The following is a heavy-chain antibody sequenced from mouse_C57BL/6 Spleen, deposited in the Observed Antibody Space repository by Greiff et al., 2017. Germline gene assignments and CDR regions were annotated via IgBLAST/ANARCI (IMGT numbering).Heavy chain of an antibody. J-gene: IGHJ4*01. Sequence: EVQLQQSGPELVKPGASVKIPCKASGYTFTDYNMDWVKQSHGKSLEWIGDINPNNGGTIYNQKFKGKATLTVDKSSSTAYMELRSLTSEDTAVYYCARSRWGLLRRDYAMDYWGQGTSVTVSS. CDR1: GYTFTDYN. V-gene: IGHV1-18*01. D-gene: IGHD1-1*01. CDR3: ARSRWGLLRRDYAMDY. CDR2: INPNNGGT.